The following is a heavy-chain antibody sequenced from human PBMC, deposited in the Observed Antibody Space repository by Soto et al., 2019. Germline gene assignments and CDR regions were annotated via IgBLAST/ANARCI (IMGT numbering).Heavy chain of an antibody. J-gene: IGHJ6*02. CDR3: ARGYRDGYFYAMDV. CDR2: IIPMFGKA. CDR1: GGTFSSYA. Sequence: QVLLVQSGAEVKKSGSSVKVSCKASGGTFSSYAINWVRQAPGQGLEWMGGIIPMFGKANYAENFQGRVTISADESTITASMELSSLTSDDAAVYYCARGYRDGYFYAMDVWGQGTTVTVSS. V-gene: IGHV1-69*01. D-gene: IGHD2-2*02.